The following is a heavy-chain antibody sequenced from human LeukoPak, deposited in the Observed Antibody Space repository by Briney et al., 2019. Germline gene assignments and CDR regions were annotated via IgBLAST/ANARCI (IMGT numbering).Heavy chain of an antibody. D-gene: IGHD1-26*01. J-gene: IGHJ4*02. CDR1: GGTFSSYA. CDR2: INPNSGGT. CDR3: APAKGVGLEFDY. V-gene: IGHV1-2*02. Sequence: GASVKVSCKASGGTFSSYAISWVRQAPGQGLEWMGWINPNSGGTTYAQKFQGRVTMTRDTSISTAYMELSRLRSDDTAVYYCAPAKGVGLEFDYWGQGTLVTVSS.